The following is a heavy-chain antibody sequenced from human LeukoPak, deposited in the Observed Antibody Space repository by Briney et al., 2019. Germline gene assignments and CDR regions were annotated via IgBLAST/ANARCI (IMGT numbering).Heavy chain of an antibody. D-gene: IGHD3-10*01. CDR3: ARGAVLLWFGELPLQFDY. V-gene: IGHV4-39*07. CDR1: GGSISSNTYY. Sequence: SETLSLTCTVSGGSISSNTYYWGWIRQPPGKGLEWIGSIYHSGSTYYNPSLKSRVTISVDTSKNQFSLKLSSVTAADTAVYYCARGAVLLWFGELPLQFDYWGQGTLVTVSS. J-gene: IGHJ4*02. CDR2: IYHSGST.